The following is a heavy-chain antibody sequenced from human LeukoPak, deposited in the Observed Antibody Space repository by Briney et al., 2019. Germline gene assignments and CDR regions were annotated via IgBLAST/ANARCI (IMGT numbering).Heavy chain of an antibody. J-gene: IGHJ4*02. D-gene: IGHD3-22*01. CDR3: ARVPYYYDSSGYYPF. CDR2: INPNSGGT. V-gene: IGHV1-2*02. CDR1: GYTFTGYY. Sequence: GASVKVSCKASGYTFTGYYMHWVRQAPGQGLEWMGWINPNSGGTNYAQKFQGRVTMTRDTSISTAYMELSRLRSDDTAVHYCARVPYYYDSSGYYPFWGQGTLVTVSS.